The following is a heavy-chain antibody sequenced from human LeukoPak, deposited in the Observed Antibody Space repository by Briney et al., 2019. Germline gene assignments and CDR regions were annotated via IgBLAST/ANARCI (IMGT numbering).Heavy chain of an antibody. CDR3: ARGAEMATILNYFDY. V-gene: IGHV4-59*01. J-gene: IGHJ4*02. D-gene: IGHD5-24*01. CDR2: IYYSGST. Sequence: TGGSLRLSCAASGFTFSSYAMNWVRQAPGKGLEWIGYIYYSGSTNYNPSLKSRVTISVDTSKNQFSLKLSSVTAADTAVYYCARGAEMATILNYFDYWGQGTLVTVSS. CDR1: GFTFSSYA.